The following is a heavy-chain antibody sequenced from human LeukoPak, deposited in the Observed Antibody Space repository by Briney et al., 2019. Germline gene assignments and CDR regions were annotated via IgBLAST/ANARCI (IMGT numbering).Heavy chain of an antibody. D-gene: IGHD1-26*01. J-gene: IGHJ4*02. CDR3: ARGLSDAWEVQAY. CDR2: MQTSGNT. Sequence: SETLSLTCTVSGGSITSSGYFWTWIRQPAGKGLEWLGRMQTSGNTNYNPSLKGRVTISIDMSKNQFSLKLSSVTAADTAVYYCARGLSDAWEVQAYCGQGTLVTVSS. CDR1: GGSITSSGYF. V-gene: IGHV4-61*02.